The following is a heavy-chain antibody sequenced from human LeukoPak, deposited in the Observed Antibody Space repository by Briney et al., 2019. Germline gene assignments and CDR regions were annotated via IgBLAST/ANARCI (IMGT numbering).Heavy chain of an antibody. CDR2: IYYSGST. V-gene: IGHV4-59*01. Sequence: SETLSLTCTVSGGSISSYYWSWIRQPPGKGLEWIGYIYYSGSTSYNPSLKSRVTISVDTSKNQFSLKLSSVTAADTAVYYCAVRMVSAKGGAFDIWGQGTMVTVSS. J-gene: IGHJ3*02. D-gene: IGHD2-8*01. CDR1: GGSISSYY. CDR3: AVRMVSAKGGAFDI.